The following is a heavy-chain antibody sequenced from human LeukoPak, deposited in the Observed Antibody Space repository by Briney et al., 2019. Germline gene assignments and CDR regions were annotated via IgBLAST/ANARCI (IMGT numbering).Heavy chain of an antibody. J-gene: IGHJ4*02. V-gene: IGHV3-48*03. CDR3: ARKDDHGGRVY. CDR1: GFTFSTYE. Sequence: GSLRLSCAASGFTFSTYEMNWVRQAPGKGLEWVSYISSSGSTIYYADSVKGRFTISRDNAKNSLYLQMNSLRAEDTAVYYCARKDDHGGRVYWGQGTLVTVSS. CDR2: ISSSGSTI. D-gene: IGHD3-16*01.